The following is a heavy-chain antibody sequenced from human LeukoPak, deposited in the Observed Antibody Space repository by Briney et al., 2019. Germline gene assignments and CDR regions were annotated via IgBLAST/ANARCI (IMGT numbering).Heavy chain of an antibody. V-gene: IGHV4-39*01. D-gene: IGHD5-18*01. CDR1: GGSISSSSYY. CDR2: IYYSGST. J-gene: IGHJ5*02. CDR3: ARLSLRYGPGSWFDP. Sequence: KPSETLSLTCTVSGGSISSSSYYWGWIRQPPGKGLEWIGSIYYSGSTYYNPSLKSRVTISVDTFKNQFSLKLSSVTAADTAVYYCARLSLRYGPGSWFDPWGQGTLVTVSS.